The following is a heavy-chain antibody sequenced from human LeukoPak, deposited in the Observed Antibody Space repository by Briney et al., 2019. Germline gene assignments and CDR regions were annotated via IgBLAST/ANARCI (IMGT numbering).Heavy chain of an antibody. V-gene: IGHV1-24*01. CDR2: FDPEDGET. J-gene: IGHJ4*02. CDR1: GYTLTELS. Sequence: ASVKVSCKVSGYTLTELSMHWVRQAPGKGLEWMGGFDPEDGETIYAQKFQGRVTMTEDTSTDTAYMELGSLRSEDTAVYYCATSSSGRAWVLDDYWGQGTLVTVSS. D-gene: IGHD6-19*01. CDR3: ATSSSGRAWVLDDY.